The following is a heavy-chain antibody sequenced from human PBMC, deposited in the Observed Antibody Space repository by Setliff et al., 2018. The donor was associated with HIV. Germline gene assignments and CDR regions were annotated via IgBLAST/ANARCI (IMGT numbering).Heavy chain of an antibody. V-gene: IGHV3-7*04. Sequence: PGGSLRLSCAASGYTFSSYWMAWVRQCPGKGLEWVANIQQHGSEIHYVASVEGRFTISRDNAKNSLFLQMNSLRVEDTAVYYCARDTCDTPSCYAGPRFVYWGQGNLVTVSS. CDR3: ARDTCDTPSCYAGPRFVY. J-gene: IGHJ4*02. CDR1: GYTFSSYW. D-gene: IGHD2-2*01. CDR2: IQQHGSEI.